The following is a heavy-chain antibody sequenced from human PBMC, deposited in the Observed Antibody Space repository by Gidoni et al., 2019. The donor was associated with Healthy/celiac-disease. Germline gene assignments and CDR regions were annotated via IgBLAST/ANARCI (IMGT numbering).Heavy chain of an antibody. D-gene: IGHD2-2*02. J-gene: IGHJ4*02. CDR1: GFSLSNARMG. CDR2: IFSNDEK. Sequence: QVPLKESGPVLVKPTETLTLTCPVSGFSLSNARMGLSWIRQPPGKALEWLAHIFSNDEKSYSTSLKSRVTTSKDTSKRQVGLTMTNKDAVDTATYDGGRSYIEDAFKIDYWGQGTLVTVSS. V-gene: IGHV2-26*01. CDR3: GRSYIEDAFKIDY.